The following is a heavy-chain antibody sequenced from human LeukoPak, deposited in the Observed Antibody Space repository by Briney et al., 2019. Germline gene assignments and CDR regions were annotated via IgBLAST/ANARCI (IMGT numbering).Heavy chain of an antibody. CDR3: AKDSSSWTRGLFDY. J-gene: IGHJ4*02. D-gene: IGHD6-13*01. CDR2: ISGDGGRT. Sequence: QPGGALRLSCAAFGFNLDEYGMDWVGHAPGKGVEWVSLISGDGGRTYYADSVKGRFTICRDKSKNYLYVQMNSLRTEDTALYYCAKDSSSWTRGLFDYWGQGTLVTVSS. V-gene: IGHV3-43*02. CDR1: GFNLDEYG.